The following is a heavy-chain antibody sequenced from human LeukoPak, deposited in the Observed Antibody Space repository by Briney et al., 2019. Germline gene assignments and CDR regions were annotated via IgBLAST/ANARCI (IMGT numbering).Heavy chain of an antibody. CDR3: VSRAGSPWGPFDD. D-gene: IGHD7-27*01. V-gene: IGHV3-23*01. J-gene: IGHJ4*02. CDR2: ISRGGVIT. CDR1: GFTFSDYA. Sequence: PGGSLRLSCAASGFTFSDYAINWVRQAPWKGLEWVSSISRGGVITYYADSVKGRFTISRDNSNNTLYLHMNSLRAEDTAVYYCVSRAGSPWGPFDDWGQGTLVTVSS.